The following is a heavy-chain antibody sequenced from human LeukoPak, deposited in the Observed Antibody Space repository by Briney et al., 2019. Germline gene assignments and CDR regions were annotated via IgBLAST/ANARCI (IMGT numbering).Heavy chain of an antibody. Sequence: GRSLRLSCAASGFTFSSYSMNWVRQAPGKGLEWVSSISSSSSYIYYADSVKGRFTISRDNAKNSLYLQMNSLRAEDTAVYYCATYSGSYPRHFDYWGQGTLVTVSS. CDR1: GFTFSSYS. V-gene: IGHV3-21*01. CDR3: ATYSGSYPRHFDY. CDR2: ISSSSSYI. J-gene: IGHJ4*02. D-gene: IGHD1-26*01.